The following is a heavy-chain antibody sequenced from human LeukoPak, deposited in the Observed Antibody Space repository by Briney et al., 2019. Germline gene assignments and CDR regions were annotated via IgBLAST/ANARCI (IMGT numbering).Heavy chain of an antibody. Sequence: SQTLSLTCTVSGGSISSGGYYWSRIRQPAGQGLEWIGRIYTSGSTNYNPTLKSRVTISVDTSKNHFSLKLSSVTAADTAVYYCARECRGEFCGGDCPPTECFQHWGRGTLVTVSS. D-gene: IGHD2-21*02. CDR3: ARECRGEFCGGDCPPTECFQH. CDR2: IYTSGST. CDR1: GGSISSGGYY. V-gene: IGHV4-61*02. J-gene: IGHJ1*01.